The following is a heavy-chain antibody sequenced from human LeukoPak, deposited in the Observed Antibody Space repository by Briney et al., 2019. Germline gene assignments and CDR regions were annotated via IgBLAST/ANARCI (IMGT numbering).Heavy chain of an antibody. CDR3: AREVGYSYGRNWFDP. CDR2: FYSGGSA. J-gene: IGHJ5*02. CDR1: GASINTINYY. V-gene: IGHV4-39*07. D-gene: IGHD5-18*01. Sequence: SETLSLTCTVSGASINTINYYWDWLRQPPGRAPEWIGSFYSGGSAYYSPSLKSRVTISSDTSTNHFSLRLTSVTAADTAVYYCAREVGYSYGRNWFDPWGQGTLVTVSS.